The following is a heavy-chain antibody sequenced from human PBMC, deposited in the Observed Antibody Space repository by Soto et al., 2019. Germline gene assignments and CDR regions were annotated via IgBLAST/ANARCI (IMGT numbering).Heavy chain of an antibody. D-gene: IGHD2-15*01. CDR2: ISSNGGST. J-gene: IGHJ6*02. V-gene: IGHV3-64D*06. CDR1: GFTFSSYA. CDR3: AKDRGAFSVVVVAANYYYGMDV. Sequence: PGGSLRLSCSASGFTFSSYAMHWVRQAPGKGLEYVSAISSNGGSTYYADSVKGRFTISRDNSKNTLYLQMSSLRAEDTAVYYCAKDRGAFSVVVVAANYYYGMDVWGQGTTVTVSS.